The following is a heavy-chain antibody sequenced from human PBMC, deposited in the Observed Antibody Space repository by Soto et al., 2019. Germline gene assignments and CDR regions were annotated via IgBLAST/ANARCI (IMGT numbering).Heavy chain of an antibody. D-gene: IGHD2-8*01. CDR1: GCSISIGDYY. CDR2: IYYSGST. V-gene: IGHV4-30-4*01. J-gene: IGHJ4*02. Sequence: SETLSLTCTVSGCSISIGDYYWSWIRQPPGKGLEWIGYIYYSGSTYYNPSLKSRVTISVDTSKNQFSLKLSSVTAADTAVYYCARDQIMDYWGQGTLVTVSS. CDR3: ARDQIMDY.